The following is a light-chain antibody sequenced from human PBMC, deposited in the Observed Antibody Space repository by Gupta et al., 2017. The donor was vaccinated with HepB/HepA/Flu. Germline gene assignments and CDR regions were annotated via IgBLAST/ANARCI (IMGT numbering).Light chain of an antibody. Sequence: DIVMTQSPATLSVSPGERATLSCRARQSVSSNLAWYQQKPGQAPRLLIYGASTRATGIPARLSGSGSGTEVTLTISSRQSEDFAVYYCQQYNNWPRHTFGGGTKVEIK. J-gene: IGKJ4*01. V-gene: IGKV3-15*01. CDR3: QQYNNWPRHT. CDR1: QSVSSN. CDR2: GAS.